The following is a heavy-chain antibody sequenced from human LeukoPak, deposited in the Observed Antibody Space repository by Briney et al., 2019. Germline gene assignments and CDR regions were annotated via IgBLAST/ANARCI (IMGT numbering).Heavy chain of an antibody. V-gene: IGHV1-18*03. D-gene: IGHD4-11*01. Sequence: ASVKVSCKASGYSFTSFGITWVRQAPGQGLEWMGWISVYNGNTNYAQKVQGRVTMTTDTSTSTAYMELRSLRSDDMAVYYCARADYNNYGVGHYYYYMDVWGKGTTVIVSS. CDR1: GYSFTSFG. CDR3: ARADYNNYGVGHYYYYMDV. CDR2: ISVYNGNT. J-gene: IGHJ6*03.